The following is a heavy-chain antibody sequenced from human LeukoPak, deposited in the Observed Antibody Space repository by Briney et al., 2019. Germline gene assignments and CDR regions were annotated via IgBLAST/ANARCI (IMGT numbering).Heavy chain of an antibody. Sequence: ASVKVSCKASGYTFSNYAISWVRQAPGQGLEWMGWVTSYNGDTNYAQKFQGRVTMSTDTSTSTAYMELRSLRFDDTAIYYCAKDWHILTGRNCFDPWGQGTLVTVSS. D-gene: IGHD3-9*01. CDR1: GYTFSNYA. CDR3: AKDWHILTGRNCFDP. CDR2: VTSYNGDT. J-gene: IGHJ5*02. V-gene: IGHV1-18*01.